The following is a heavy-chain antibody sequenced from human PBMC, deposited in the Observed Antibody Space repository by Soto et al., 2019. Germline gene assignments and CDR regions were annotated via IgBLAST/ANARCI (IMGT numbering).Heavy chain of an antibody. Sequence: QVQLQQWGAGLLKPSETLSLTCAVYGGSFSGYYWSWIRQPPGKGLEWIGEINHSGSTNYNPSLKSRVTISVDTSKNQFSLKLSSVAAADTAVYYCASAVTMYYYYYYGMDVWGQGTTVTVSS. CDR3: ASAVTMYYYYYYGMDV. V-gene: IGHV4-34*01. J-gene: IGHJ6*02. CDR2: INHSGST. D-gene: IGHD4-17*01. CDR1: GGSFSGYY.